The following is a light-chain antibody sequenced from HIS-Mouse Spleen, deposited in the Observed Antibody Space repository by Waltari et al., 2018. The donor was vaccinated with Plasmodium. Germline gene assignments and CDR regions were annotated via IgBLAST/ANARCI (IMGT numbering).Light chain of an antibody. Sequence: EIVMTQSPATLSLSPGERATLSCRASQSVSSSYLSWYPQKPGQAPRLLIYGASTRATGIPARFSGSGSGTDFTLTISSLQPEDFAVYYCQQDYNLPYTFGQGTKLEIK. J-gene: IGKJ2*01. V-gene: IGKV3D-7*01. CDR2: GAS. CDR1: QSVSSSY. CDR3: QQDYNLPYT.